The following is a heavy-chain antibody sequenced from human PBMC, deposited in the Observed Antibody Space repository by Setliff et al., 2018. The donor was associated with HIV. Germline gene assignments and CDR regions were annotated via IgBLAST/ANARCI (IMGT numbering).Heavy chain of an antibody. J-gene: IGHJ3*01. CDR2: INTNTGNP. CDR3: VRVEYYDNSGSMTAFDA. D-gene: IGHD3-22*01. V-gene: IGHV7-4-1*02. Sequence: ASVKVSCKASGYTFTSYAMNWVRQAPGQGLEWMGWINTNTGNPTYAQGFTGRFVFSLDTSVSTAYLQMNSLSGEDTAFYYCVRVEYYDNSGSMTAFDAWGHGTMVTVSS. CDR1: GYTFTSYA.